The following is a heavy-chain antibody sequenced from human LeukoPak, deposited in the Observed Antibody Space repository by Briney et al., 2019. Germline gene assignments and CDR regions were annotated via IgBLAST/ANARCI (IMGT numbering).Heavy chain of an antibody. CDR2: IWYDGSNK. D-gene: IGHD6-19*01. V-gene: IGHV3-33*01. CDR1: GFTFSSYG. CDR3: AGDQGAVAGTEYFQH. J-gene: IGHJ1*01. Sequence: GSLRLSCAASGFTFSSYGMHWVRQAPGKGLEWVAVIWYDGSNKYYADSVKGRFTISRDNSKNTLYLQMNSLRAEDTAVYYCAGDQGAVAGTEYFQHWGQGTLVTVSS.